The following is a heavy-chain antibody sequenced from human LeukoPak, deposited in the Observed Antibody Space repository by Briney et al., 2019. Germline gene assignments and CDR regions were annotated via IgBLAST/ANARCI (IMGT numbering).Heavy chain of an antibody. CDR3: AREGTTGTNLNWFDP. CDR2: ISYSGSN. CDR1: GGSISGYY. D-gene: IGHD1-1*01. J-gene: IGHJ5*02. Sequence: KPSETLSLTCTVSGGSISGYYWSWIRQPPGKGLVWIGYISYSGSNNFNPSLKSRVTISVDTSKTQFSLKLSSVTAADTAVYYCAREGTTGTNLNWFDPWGQGTLVTVSS. V-gene: IGHV4-59*01.